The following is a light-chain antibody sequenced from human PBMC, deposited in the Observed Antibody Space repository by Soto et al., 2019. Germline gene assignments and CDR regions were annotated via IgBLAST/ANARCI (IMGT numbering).Light chain of an antibody. CDR2: AAS. CDR3: QQYNHWTLN. J-gene: IGKJ4*01. CDR1: QGLGTN. Sequence: VTTHYPATLSFSAPYRATLSCMASQGLGTNLAWYQQKPGQAPRLLIYAASTRATGVPGRFSGSGSGTEFTLTISSLQSEDFAVYYCQQYNHWTLNFCGGTKVEIK. V-gene: IGKV3-15*01.